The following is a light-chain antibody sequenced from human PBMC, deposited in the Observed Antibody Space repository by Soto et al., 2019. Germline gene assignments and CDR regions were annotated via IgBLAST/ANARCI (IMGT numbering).Light chain of an antibody. J-gene: IGLJ2*01. CDR1: SSDVGGYNY. V-gene: IGLV2-8*01. Sequence: QSALTQPPSASGSPGQSVTISCTGTSSDVGGYNYVCSYQQYPGKAPKLMIYDVSKRPSGVADRFSGSKLGNTASLTVSGLQAEDEADYYCSSYAGGNVVVFGGGTKLTVL. CDR3: SSYAGGNVVV. CDR2: DVS.